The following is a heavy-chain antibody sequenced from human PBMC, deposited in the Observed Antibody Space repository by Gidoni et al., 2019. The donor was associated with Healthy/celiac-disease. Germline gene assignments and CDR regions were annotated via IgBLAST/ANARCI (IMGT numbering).Heavy chain of an antibody. J-gene: IGHJ6*02. V-gene: IGHV3-30*18. CDR1: GFTFSSYG. CDR3: AKESPHCSGGSCYPHHYYYYYGMDV. CDR2: ISYDGSNK. Sequence: QVQLVESGGGVVQPGRSLRLSCAASGFTFSSYGMHWVRQAPGKGLEWVAVISYDGSNKYYADSVKGRFTISRDNSKNTLYLQMNSLRAEDTAVYYCAKESPHCSGGSCYPHHYYYYYGMDVWGQGTTVTVSS. D-gene: IGHD2-15*01.